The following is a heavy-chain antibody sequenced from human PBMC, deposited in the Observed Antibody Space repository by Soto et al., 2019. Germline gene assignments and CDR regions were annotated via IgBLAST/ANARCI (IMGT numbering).Heavy chain of an antibody. V-gene: IGHV1-69*06. CDR3: ARDGLVDTAMVTLSLDY. J-gene: IGHJ4*02. Sequence: SVNVSCKASGGTFSSYAISWVRQAPGQGLEWMGGIIPIFGTANYAQKFQGRVTITADKSTSTAYMELSSLRSEDTAVYYCARDGLVDTAMVTLSLDYWGQGTLVTVSS. CDR2: IIPIFGTA. CDR1: GGTFSSYA. D-gene: IGHD5-18*01.